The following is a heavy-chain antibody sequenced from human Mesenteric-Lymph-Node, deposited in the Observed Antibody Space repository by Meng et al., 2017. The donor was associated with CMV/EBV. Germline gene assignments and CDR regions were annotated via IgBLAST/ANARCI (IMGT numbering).Heavy chain of an antibody. CDR2: ISYDGSNK. CDR3: ARDWDHDYGDYGVYYYYYGMDV. Sequence: GGSLRLSCAASGFTFSSYAMHWVRQAPGKGLEWVAVISYDGSNKYYADSVKGRFTISRDNSKNTLYLQMNSLRAEDTAVYYCARDWDHDYGDYGVYYYYYGMDVWGQGTTVTVSS. CDR1: GFTFSSYA. V-gene: IGHV3-30-3*01. D-gene: IGHD4-17*01. J-gene: IGHJ6*02.